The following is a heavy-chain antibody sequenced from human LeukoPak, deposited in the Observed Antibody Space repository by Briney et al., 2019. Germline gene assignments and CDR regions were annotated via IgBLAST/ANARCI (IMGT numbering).Heavy chain of an antibody. CDR2: IYYSGST. CDR3: ARVRFSSTLIDY. V-gene: IGHV4-61*05. J-gene: IGHJ4*02. Sequence: SETLSLTCTVSGGSISSSSYYWGWIRQPPGKGLEWIGYIYYSGSTNYNPSLKSRVTISVDTSKNQFSLKLSSVTAADTAVYYCARVRFSSTLIDYWGQGTLVTVSS. CDR1: GGSISSSSYY. D-gene: IGHD3-3*01.